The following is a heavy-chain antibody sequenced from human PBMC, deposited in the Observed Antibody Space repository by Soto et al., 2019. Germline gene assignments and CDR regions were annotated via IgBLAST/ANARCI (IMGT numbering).Heavy chain of an antibody. V-gene: IGHV1-2*02. CDR1: GYTFTGYY. Sequence: ASVKVSCKASGYTFTGYYMHWVRQAPGQGLEWMGWTNPNSGGTNYAQKFQGRVTMTRDTSISTAYMELSRLRSDDTAVYYCAQTSGDIVLMDYWGQGTLVTVSS. D-gene: IGHD2-8*01. CDR3: AQTSGDIVLMDY. J-gene: IGHJ4*02. CDR2: TNPNSGGT.